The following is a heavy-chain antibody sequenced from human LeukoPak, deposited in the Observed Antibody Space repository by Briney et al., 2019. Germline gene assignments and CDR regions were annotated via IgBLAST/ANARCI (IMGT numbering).Heavy chain of an antibody. D-gene: IGHD3-22*01. V-gene: IGHV4-4*07. J-gene: IGHJ4*02. CDR2: IHTSGST. CDR3: ARDSDYYDSSGYWYYFDY. Sequence: PSETLSLTCAVYGGSFSGYYWSWIRQPPGKGLEWIGRIHTSGSTNYNPSLKSRVTISVDTSKNQFSLKLSSVTAADTAVYYCARDSDYYDSSGYWYYFDYWGQGTLVTVSS. CDR1: GGSFSGYY.